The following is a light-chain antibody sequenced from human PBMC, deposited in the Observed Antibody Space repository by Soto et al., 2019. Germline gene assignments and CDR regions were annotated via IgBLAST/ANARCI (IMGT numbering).Light chain of an antibody. CDR1: TSDVAYYDL. Sequence: QSALTQPASVSGSPGQSITISCAGTTSDVAYYDLVSWYQQHPGRAPKLLIYEVHKRPSGISVRFSWSKSGATASLTISGLLPEDEAVYFCCTYAGHVPKFGGGTKLTVL. V-gene: IGLV2-23*02. CDR3: CTYAGHVPK. J-gene: IGLJ2*01. CDR2: EVH.